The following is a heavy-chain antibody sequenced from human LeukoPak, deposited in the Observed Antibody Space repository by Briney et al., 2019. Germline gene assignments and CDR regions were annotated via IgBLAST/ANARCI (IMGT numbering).Heavy chain of an antibody. V-gene: IGHV5-10-1*01. CDR2: IDPSDSYT. D-gene: IGHD2-15*01. CDR1: GYSFTSYW. Sequence: GESLKISCKGSGYSFTSYWISWVRQMPGKGLEWMGRIDPSDSYTNYSPSFQGHVTISADKSISTAYLQWSSLKASDTAMYYCARPNPGYCSGGSCPYYYYGMDVWGQGTTVTVSS. CDR3: ARPNPGYCSGGSCPYYYYGMDV. J-gene: IGHJ6*02.